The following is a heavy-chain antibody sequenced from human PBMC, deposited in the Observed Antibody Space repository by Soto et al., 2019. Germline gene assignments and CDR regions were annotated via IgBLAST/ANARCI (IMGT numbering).Heavy chain of an antibody. V-gene: IGHV3-48*03. CDR2: IHSGVSRI. J-gene: IGHJ6*02. D-gene: IGHD4-17*01. CDR1: GFTFSTYH. CDR3: ARDGSTVTTNYHYAMDV. Sequence: PGGSLRLSCAASGFTFSTYHMNWVRQAPGKGLEWVSYIHSGVSRIYYADSVKGRFTISRDNAKNSLYLQMNSLRAEDTAVYYCARDGSTVTTNYHYAMDVSGQGTTVTVSS.